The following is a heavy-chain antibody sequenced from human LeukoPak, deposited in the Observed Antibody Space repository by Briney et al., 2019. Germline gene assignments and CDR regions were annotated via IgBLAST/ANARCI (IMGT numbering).Heavy chain of an antibody. D-gene: IGHD3-10*01. CDR3: ARNRYYYGSGNYGVPNWFDP. CDR1: GGSISSYY. V-gene: IGHV4-4*07. CDR2: IDTSGNT. Sequence: SETLSLTCTVSGGSISSYYWSWIRQPAGKGLEWIGRIDTSGNTNYKPSLKSRVTMSVDTSKNQFSLKLSSVTAADTAVYYCARNRYYYGSGNYGVPNWFDPWGQGTLVTVSS. J-gene: IGHJ5*02.